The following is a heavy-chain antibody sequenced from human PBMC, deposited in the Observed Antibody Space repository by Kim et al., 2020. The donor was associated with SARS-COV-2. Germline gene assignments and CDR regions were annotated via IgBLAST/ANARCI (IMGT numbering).Heavy chain of an antibody. CDR3: ARDKVVVVVAASYYYYGMDV. Sequence: SVKVSCKASGGTFSSYAISWVRQAPGQGLEWMGGIIPIFGTANYAQKFQGRVTITADESTSTAYMELSSLRSEDTAVYYCARDKVVVVVAASYYYYGMDVWGQGTTVTVSS. CDR1: GGTFSSYA. CDR2: IIPIFGTA. V-gene: IGHV1-69*13. J-gene: IGHJ6*02. D-gene: IGHD2-15*01.